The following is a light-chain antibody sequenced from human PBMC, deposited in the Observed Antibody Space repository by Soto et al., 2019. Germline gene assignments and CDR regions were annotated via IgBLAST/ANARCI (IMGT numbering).Light chain of an antibody. Sequence: DIVMTQSPDSLAVSLGERATINCKSSQSVLYSSNNKNYLAWYQQKPGQPPKLLIYWASTRESGVPDRFSGSGSGTDFTLTISSLQAEDVAVYSCQQYYSTLPITFGQGTRLEI. J-gene: IGKJ5*01. CDR2: WAS. CDR1: QSVLYSSNNKNY. V-gene: IGKV4-1*01. CDR3: QQYYSTLPIT.